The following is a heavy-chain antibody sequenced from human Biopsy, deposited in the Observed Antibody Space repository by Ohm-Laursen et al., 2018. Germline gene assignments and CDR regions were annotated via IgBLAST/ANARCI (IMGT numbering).Heavy chain of an antibody. Sequence: SETLSLTCIVSGGSISSDYWSWIRQTPGKGLEWIGYIYYSGSTNYNPSLKSRVTISVDTSKNQFSLRLNSVTAADTAVYYCARTTNSTGWPYYYLYGTDVWGQGTTVTVSS. CDR2: IYYSGST. CDR3: ARTTNSTGWPYYYLYGTDV. J-gene: IGHJ6*02. D-gene: IGHD2/OR15-2a*01. V-gene: IGHV4-59*01. CDR1: GGSISSDY.